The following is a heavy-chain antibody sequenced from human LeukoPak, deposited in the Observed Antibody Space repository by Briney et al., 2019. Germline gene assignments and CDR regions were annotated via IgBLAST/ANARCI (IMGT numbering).Heavy chain of an antibody. V-gene: IGHV1-18*01. J-gene: IGHJ4*02. CDR2: ISAYNGNT. CDR3: ARDSQYDFWSGYYSYYFDH. Sequence: VSVRVSCKASGYTFTSYGISWVRQAPGQGLEWMGWISAYNGNTNYAQKLQGRVTMTTDTSTSTAYMELRSLRSDDTAVYYCARDSQYDFWSGYYSYYFDHWGQGTLVTVSS. CDR1: GYTFTSYG. D-gene: IGHD3-3*01.